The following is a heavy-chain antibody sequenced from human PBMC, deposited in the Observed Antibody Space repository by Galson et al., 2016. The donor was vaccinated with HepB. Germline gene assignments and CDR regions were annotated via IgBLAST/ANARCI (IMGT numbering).Heavy chain of an antibody. D-gene: IGHD1-14*01. CDR3: ARREQADNLGLDP. Sequence: QSGAEVKKPGESLRISCKGSENSFSGYWISWVRQMPGKGLEWMGRIDPSDSYTKYSPSFQGHVTMSADKSINTAYLQWSSLKASDSAMYYCARREQADNLGLDPWGQGTLVTVSS. CDR2: IDPSDSYT. J-gene: IGHJ5*02. CDR1: ENSFSGYW. V-gene: IGHV5-10-1*01.